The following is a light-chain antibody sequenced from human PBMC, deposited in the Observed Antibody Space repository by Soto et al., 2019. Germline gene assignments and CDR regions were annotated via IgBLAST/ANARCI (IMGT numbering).Light chain of an antibody. V-gene: IGKV1-39*01. CDR1: QIIGND. J-gene: IGKJ2*01. CDR3: QQGYKTPYT. CDR2: GTS. Sequence: DIQMTQSPSSLSASVGDIVTITCRASQIIGNDLNWCKQKPGKAPKLLVYGTSSFQSGVPSRFSGRGSGTDFTLTINSLQPDDFAVYYCQQGYKTPYTFGRGNKVDIK.